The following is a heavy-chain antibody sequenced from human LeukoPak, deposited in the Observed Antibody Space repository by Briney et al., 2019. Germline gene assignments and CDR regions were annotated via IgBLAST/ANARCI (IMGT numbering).Heavy chain of an antibody. Sequence: SQTLSLTCSVSGASITSAYNYWSWIRQPAGEGLEWNGRIYDGGTTDYNPSLGGRVTMSLDTSDNEFSLRLRYVTAADTAVYYCARNGAVTSFDYWGQGILVTVS. D-gene: IGHD3-3*01. CDR2: IYDGGTT. V-gene: IGHV4-61*02. CDR3: ARNGAVTSFDY. J-gene: IGHJ4*02. CDR1: GASITSAYNY.